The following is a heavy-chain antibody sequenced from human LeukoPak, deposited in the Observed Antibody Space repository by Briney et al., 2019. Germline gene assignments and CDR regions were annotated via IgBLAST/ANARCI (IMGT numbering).Heavy chain of an antibody. V-gene: IGHV3-11*04. Sequence: GGSLRLSCAASGFTFSDYYMSWIRQAPGKGLEWVSYISSSGSTIYYADSVKGRFTISRDNSKNTLYLQMNSLRAEDTAVYYCARDPRLLPEGYFDYWGQGTLVTVSS. CDR3: ARDPRLLPEGYFDY. CDR1: GFTFSDYY. J-gene: IGHJ4*02. CDR2: ISSSGSTI. D-gene: IGHD2-15*01.